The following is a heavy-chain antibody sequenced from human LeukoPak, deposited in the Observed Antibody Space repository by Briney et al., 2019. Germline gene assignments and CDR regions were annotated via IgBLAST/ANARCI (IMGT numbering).Heavy chain of an antibody. J-gene: IGHJ4*02. V-gene: IGHV3-48*01. CDR2: IGSSSSTI. CDR1: GFTFSSYT. CDR3: ARVRSPRYFDY. Sequence: GGSLRLSCAASGFTFSSYTMNWVRQAPGKGLEWVSYIGSSSSTIYYADSVKGRFTISRDNAKNSLYLQMNSLRAEDTAVYYCARVRSPRYFDYWGQGTLVTVSS.